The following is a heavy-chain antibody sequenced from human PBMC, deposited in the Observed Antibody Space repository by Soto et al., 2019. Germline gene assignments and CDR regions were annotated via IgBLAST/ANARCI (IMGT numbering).Heavy chain of an antibody. CDR3: ARDVGGSSGWYPIDAFDI. D-gene: IGHD6-19*01. V-gene: IGHV4-34*01. Sequence: SGTLSLTCAVHGRSFSGYYWNWMGEPPGKGLEWIGEINHSGSTNYNPSLKSRVTISVDTSKNQFSLKLSSVTAADTAVYYCARDVGGSSGWYPIDAFDIWGQGTMVT. J-gene: IGHJ3*02. CDR2: INHSGST. CDR1: GRSFSGYY.